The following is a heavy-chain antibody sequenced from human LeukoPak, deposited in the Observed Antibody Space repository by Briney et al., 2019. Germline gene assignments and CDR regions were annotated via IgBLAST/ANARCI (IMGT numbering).Heavy chain of an antibody. CDR2: MSGRGGST. Sequence: PGGSLRLSCAASGFTFSSYAMSSVRQAPGKGLGWVSAMSGRGGSTYYADYVKGRFTISRDNSKNTLYLQMNSLRAEDTAVYYCAKDEYCSGGSCYPEYFQHWGQGTLVTVSS. CDR1: GFTFSSYA. CDR3: AKDEYCSGGSCYPEYFQH. V-gene: IGHV3-23*01. J-gene: IGHJ1*01. D-gene: IGHD2-15*01.